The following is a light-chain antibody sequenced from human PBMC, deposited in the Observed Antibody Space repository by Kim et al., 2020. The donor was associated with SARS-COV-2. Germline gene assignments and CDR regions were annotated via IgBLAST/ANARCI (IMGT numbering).Light chain of an antibody. V-gene: IGKV1-39*01. CDR3: QQSYSTLWT. Sequence: SVGDRVTITCRASQSISSYLNWYQQEPGKAPKLLIYAASSLQSGVPSRFSGSGSGTDFTLTISSLQPEDVSTYYCQQSYSTLWTFGQGTKVDIK. CDR2: AAS. CDR1: QSISSY. J-gene: IGKJ1*01.